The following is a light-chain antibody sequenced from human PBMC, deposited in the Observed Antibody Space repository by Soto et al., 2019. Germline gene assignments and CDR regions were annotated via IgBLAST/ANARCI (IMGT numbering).Light chain of an antibody. V-gene: IGLV2-14*01. CDR3: RSYTTTTRL. Sequence: QSALTQPASVSGSPGQSITISCTGTSSDIGSNNYVSWYQQHPGKAPKLMIYEVSNRPSGVSNHFSGSKSGNTASLTISGLQAEDEAVYYCRSYTTTTRLFGGGTKLTVL. J-gene: IGLJ3*02. CDR1: SSDIGSNNY. CDR2: EVS.